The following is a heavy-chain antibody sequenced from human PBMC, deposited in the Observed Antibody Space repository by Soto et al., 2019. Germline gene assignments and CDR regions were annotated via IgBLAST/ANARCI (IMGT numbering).Heavy chain of an antibody. CDR2: ISDGGDLT. Sequence: GGSLRLSCAASGFAFSSHPMSWVRQAPEKGLEWVAGISDGGDLTYNADSVRGRFTISRDNSRNTLYLQMNSLRAEHTAVYYCARRVIGSSRAFDICGQGTMVTVSS. V-gene: IGHV3-23*01. J-gene: IGHJ3*02. CDR3: ARRVIGSSRAFDI. CDR1: GFAFSSHP. D-gene: IGHD3-10*01.